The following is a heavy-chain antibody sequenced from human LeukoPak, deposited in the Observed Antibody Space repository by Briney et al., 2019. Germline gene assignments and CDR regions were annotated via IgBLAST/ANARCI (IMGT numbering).Heavy chain of an antibody. CDR2: INPNSGDT. Sequence: GASVKVSCKTSGYTFTGHNLNWVRQAPGQGLEWMGWINPNSGDTDYEQKFQGRVTMTRDTSISTAFLELSRLTSGDTAVYYCARDYYGHGSGLFDFWGRGTLLTVSS. V-gene: IGHV1-2*02. CDR3: ARDYYGHGSGLFDF. CDR1: GYTFTGHN. D-gene: IGHD4-17*01. J-gene: IGHJ2*01.